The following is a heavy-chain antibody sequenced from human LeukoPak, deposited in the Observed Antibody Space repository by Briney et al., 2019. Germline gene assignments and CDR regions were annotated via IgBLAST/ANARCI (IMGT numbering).Heavy chain of an antibody. J-gene: IGHJ4*02. CDR3: ARGVNGGYFPGCFDY. CDR1: GYNLTELS. V-gene: IGHV1-24*01. Sequence: GASVKVSCKVSGYNLTELSMHWVRQAPGKGLEWMGGFDPEDGETIYAQKFQGRVTITADKSTSTAYMELSSLRSEDTAVYYCARGVNGGYFPGCFDYWGQGTLVTVSS. CDR2: FDPEDGET. D-gene: IGHD4-23*01.